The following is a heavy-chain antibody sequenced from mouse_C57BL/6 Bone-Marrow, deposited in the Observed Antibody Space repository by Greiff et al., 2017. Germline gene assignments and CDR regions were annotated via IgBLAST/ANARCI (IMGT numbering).Heavy chain of an antibody. CDR2: IYPRSGST. Sequence: QVQLQQSGAELARPGASVKVSCKASGYAFTNYWIRWVKQRPGQGLEWIGEIYPRSGSTNYNEKFKGKATLTADKSSSTAYMELSSLTSEDSAVYFCAGTYGCGIRYLDDWGTGTTLTVSS. V-gene: IGHV1-81*01. D-gene: IGHD1-1*01. CDR3: AGTYGCGIRYLDD. J-gene: IGHJ2*01. CDR1: GYAFTNYW.